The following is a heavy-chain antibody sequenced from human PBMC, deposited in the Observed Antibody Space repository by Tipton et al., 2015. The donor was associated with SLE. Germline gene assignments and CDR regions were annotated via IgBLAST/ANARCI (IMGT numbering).Heavy chain of an antibody. CDR1: GFTFDAYD. J-gene: IGHJ4*02. CDR2: ISWNSGSI. V-gene: IGHV3-9*01. D-gene: IGHD6-19*01. Sequence: SLRLSCAASGFTFDAYDMHWVRQAPGKGLEWVSGISWNSGSIGYADSVKGRFTISRDNAKNSLYLQRNSLRAEDTALYYCAKDYARSSSGWFDYWGQGTLVTVSS. CDR3: AKDYARSSSGWFDY.